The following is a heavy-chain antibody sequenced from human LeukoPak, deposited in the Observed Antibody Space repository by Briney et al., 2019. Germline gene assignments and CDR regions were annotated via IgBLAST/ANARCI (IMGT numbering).Heavy chain of an antibody. J-gene: IGHJ4*02. CDR3: AREAVVATISHFDY. Sequence: SETLSLTCTVSGGSISSYYWSWIRQPAGKGLEWIGRIYTSGGTNYNPSLKSRVTMSVDTSKNQFSLKLSSVTAADTAVYYCAREAVVATISHFDYWGQGTLVTVSS. CDR1: GGSISSYY. CDR2: IYTSGGT. D-gene: IGHD5-12*01. V-gene: IGHV4-4*07.